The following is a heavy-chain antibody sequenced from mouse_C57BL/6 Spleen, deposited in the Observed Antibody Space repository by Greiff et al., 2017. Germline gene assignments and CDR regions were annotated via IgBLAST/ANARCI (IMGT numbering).Heavy chain of an antibody. V-gene: IGHV2-6-1*01. J-gene: IGHJ3*01. CDR1: GFSLTSYG. D-gene: IGHD2-4*01. Sequence: VMLVESGPGLVAPSQSLSITCTVSGFSLTSYGVHWVRQPPGKGLEWLVVIWSDGSTTYTSALKSRLSISKDNSKSQVFVKMNSLQTDDTAMYYCARQGNSYDYDWFAYWGQGTLVTVSA. CDR3: ARQGNSYDYDWFAY. CDR2: IWSDGST.